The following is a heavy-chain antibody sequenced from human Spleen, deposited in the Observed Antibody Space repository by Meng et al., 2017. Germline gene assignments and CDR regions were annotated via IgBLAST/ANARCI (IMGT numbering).Heavy chain of an antibody. J-gene: IGHJ1*01. D-gene: IGHD3-16*01. CDR1: GFTSTPPH. V-gene: IGHV1-18*01. Sequence: GESLKISCVAAGFTSTPPHMHWVRQAPGKGLEWVGWISAYNGNTNYAQKLQGRVTMTTDTSTSTAYMELRSLRSDDTAVYYCARADLVRLRLGETAAEEYFQHWGQGTMVTVS. CDR2: ISAYNGNT. CDR3: ARADLVRLRLGETAAEEYFQH.